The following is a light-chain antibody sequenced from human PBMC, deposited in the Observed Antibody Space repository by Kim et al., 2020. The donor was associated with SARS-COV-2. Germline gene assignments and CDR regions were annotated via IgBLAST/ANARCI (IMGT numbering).Light chain of an antibody. Sequence: LSHGERATLACRASQSINTDLGWYQQKPGQAPRLLIWDASNRAAGTPARFSGSESGTDFTLTITSLEREDFAIYYCMQRHDWPLTFGGGTKVDIK. CDR1: QSINTD. V-gene: IGKV3-11*01. CDR2: DAS. CDR3: MQRHDWPLT. J-gene: IGKJ4*01.